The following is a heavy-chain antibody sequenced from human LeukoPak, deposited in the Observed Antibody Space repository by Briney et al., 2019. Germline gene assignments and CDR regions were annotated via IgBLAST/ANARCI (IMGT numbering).Heavy chain of an antibody. CDR2: IIPIFGTA. J-gene: IGHJ4*02. V-gene: IGHV1-69*13. CDR1: GGTFSSYA. D-gene: IGHD3-10*01. CDR3: ARVGVTMVRGVILYLDY. Sequence: GASVKVSCKASGGTFSSYAISWVRQAPGQGLEWMGGIIPIFGTANYAQKFQGRVTITADESTSTAYMELSSLRSEDTAVYYCARVGVTMVRGVILYLDYWGQGTLVTVSS.